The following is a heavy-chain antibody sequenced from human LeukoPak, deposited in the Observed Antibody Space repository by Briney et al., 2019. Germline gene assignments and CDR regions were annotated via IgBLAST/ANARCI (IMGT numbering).Heavy chain of an antibody. CDR2: ISANGNT. V-gene: IGHV3-23*01. J-gene: IGHJ4*02. CDR3: AKDYSWAPEY. D-gene: IGHD2-15*01. CDR1: GFTFSRYG. Sequence: QPGGSLRLSCAASGFTFSRYGLSWVRQAPGEGLEWVSRISANGNTYYADSVKGRFTISRDNSKNTVNLQMNSLRAEDTAVYYCAKDYSWAPEYWGQGTLVTVSS.